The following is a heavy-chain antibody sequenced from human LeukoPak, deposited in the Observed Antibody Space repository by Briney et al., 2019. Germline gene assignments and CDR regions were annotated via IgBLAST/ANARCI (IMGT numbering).Heavy chain of an antibody. D-gene: IGHD6-19*01. J-gene: IGHJ4*02. Sequence: GGSLRLSCAASGFTFTDYAMTWVRQAPGKGLEWVSAISAGGSNTYYADSVKGRFTISRDNSKNILSLQMNSLRAEDTAIYYCAKNPPFSSGWRDYWGQGTLVTVSS. CDR3: AKNPPFSSGWRDY. CDR2: ISAGGSNT. CDR1: GFTFTDYA. V-gene: IGHV3-23*01.